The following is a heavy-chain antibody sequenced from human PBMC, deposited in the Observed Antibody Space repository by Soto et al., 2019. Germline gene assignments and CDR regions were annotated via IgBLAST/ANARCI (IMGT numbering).Heavy chain of an antibody. V-gene: IGHV1-69*02. J-gene: IGHJ4*02. CDR2: IIPILGIA. D-gene: IGHD1-26*01. CDR1: GGTFSSYT. CDR3: ARGGPYYYFDY. Sequence: SVKVSCKASGGTFSSYTISWVRQAPGQGLEWMGRIIPILGIANYAQKFQGRVTITADKSTSTAYMELSSLRSEDTAVYYCARGGPYYYFDYWGQGTLVTVSS.